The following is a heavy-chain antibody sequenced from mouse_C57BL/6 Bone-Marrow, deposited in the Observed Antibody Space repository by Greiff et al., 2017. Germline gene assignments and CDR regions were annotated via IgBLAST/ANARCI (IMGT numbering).Heavy chain of an antibody. CDR3: AREGLRSYYFDY. J-gene: IGHJ2*01. CDR2: IYPGDGDT. D-gene: IGHD1-1*01. V-gene: IGHV1-82*01. Sequence: QVQLQQSGPELVKPGASVKISCKASGYAFSSSWMNWVKQRPGQGLEWIGRIYPGDGDTNYNGKFKGKATLTADKSSSTAYMQLSSLTSEDSAVYFCAREGLRSYYFDYWGQGTTLTVSS. CDR1: GYAFSSSW.